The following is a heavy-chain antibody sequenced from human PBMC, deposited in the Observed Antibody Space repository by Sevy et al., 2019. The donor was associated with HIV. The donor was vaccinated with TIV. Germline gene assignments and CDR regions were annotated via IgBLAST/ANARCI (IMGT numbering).Heavy chain of an antibody. CDR1: GFTFSSYA. Sequence: GGSLRLSCAASGFTFSSYAMSWVRQAPGKGLEWASAISGSGGSTYYADSVKRRFTISRDNSKNTLYLQMNSLRAEDTAVYYCAKGLGLRLGELSTLYDYWGQGTLVTVSS. V-gene: IGHV3-23*01. CDR3: AKGLGLRLGELSTLYDY. CDR2: ISGSGGST. J-gene: IGHJ4*02. D-gene: IGHD3-16*02.